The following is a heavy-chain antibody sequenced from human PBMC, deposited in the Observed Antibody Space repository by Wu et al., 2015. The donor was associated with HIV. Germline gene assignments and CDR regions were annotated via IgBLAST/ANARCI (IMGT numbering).Heavy chain of an antibody. CDR2: IRSIYDR. Sequence: QVQLVQSGAEVKKPGASVKVSCKASGYTFTSYGINWVRQAPGQGLEWMGRIRSIYDRNDAQKFQGRVTITADEATSTVYMELSSLRSEDTAVYFCARSHSPXVFTIIVLGIIRKTPSFDYWATERWSPSPQ. V-gene: IGHV1-18*01. D-gene: IGHD3-22*01. CDR1: GYTFTSYG. J-gene: IGHJ4*01. CDR3: ARSHSPXVFTIIVLGIIRKTPSFDY.